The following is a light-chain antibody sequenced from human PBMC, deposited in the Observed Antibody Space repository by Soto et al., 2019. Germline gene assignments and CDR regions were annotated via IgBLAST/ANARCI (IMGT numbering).Light chain of an antibody. J-gene: IGLJ3*02. Sequence: QSVLTQPASVSGSPGQAITISCTGTSSDVGGYNYVSWYQQHPGRAPKLIVYDVDTRPSGVSNRFSGSKSGNTASLTISVLQDEDEADYYCSSYTSSSIPGVFGGGTKLTVL. V-gene: IGLV2-14*01. CDR3: SSYTSSSIPGV. CDR2: DVD. CDR1: SSDVGGYNY.